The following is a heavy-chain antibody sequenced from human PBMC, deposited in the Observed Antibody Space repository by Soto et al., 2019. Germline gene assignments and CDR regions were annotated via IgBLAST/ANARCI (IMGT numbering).Heavy chain of an antibody. CDR3: ARGHYDILTGSPGYYYYMDV. Sequence: SETLSLTCTVSGGSISSGGYYWSWIRQHPGKGLEWIGYIYYSGSTYYNPSLKSRVTISVDTSKNQFSLKLSSVTAADTAVYYCARGHYDILTGSPGYYYYMDVWGKGTTVTVSS. V-gene: IGHV4-31*03. D-gene: IGHD3-9*01. CDR1: GGSISSGGYY. J-gene: IGHJ6*03. CDR2: IYYSGST.